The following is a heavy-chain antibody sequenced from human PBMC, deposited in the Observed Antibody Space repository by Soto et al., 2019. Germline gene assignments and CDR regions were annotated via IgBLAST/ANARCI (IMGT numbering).Heavy chain of an antibody. J-gene: IGHJ4*02. V-gene: IGHV3-74*01. CDR2: INSDGSST. D-gene: IGHD7-27*01. CDR3: ASSLLTPFDY. Sequence: PGGSLRLSCAASGFTFNSYCIHWVRQAPGKGLVWVSRINSDGSSTSYADSVKGRFTISRDNAKNTLYLQMNSLRAEDTAVYYCASSLLTPFDYWGQGTLVTVSS. CDR1: GFTFNSYC.